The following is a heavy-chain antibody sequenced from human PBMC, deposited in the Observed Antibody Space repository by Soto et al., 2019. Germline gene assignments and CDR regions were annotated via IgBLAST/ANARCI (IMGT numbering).Heavy chain of an antibody. CDR2: IYYSGIT. Sequence: PSETLSLTCTVSGVSISSYDWSWIRQPPGKGLEWIAYIYYSGITDYNPSLKSRVTISVDTSKNQFSLKLSSVTAADTAVYYCARVYDFWSGYYWFGPWGQGTQVTVSS. V-gene: IGHV4-59*01. D-gene: IGHD3-3*01. CDR3: ARVYDFWSGYYWFGP. J-gene: IGHJ5*02. CDR1: GVSISSYD.